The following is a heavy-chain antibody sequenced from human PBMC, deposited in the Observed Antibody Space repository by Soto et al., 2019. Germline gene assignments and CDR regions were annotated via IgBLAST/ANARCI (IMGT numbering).Heavy chain of an antibody. CDR1: GFTFSDYY. CDR3: ARDPDARVRTVTDDY. D-gene: IGHD4-4*01. Sequence: QVQLVESGGGLVKPGGSLRLSCAASGFTFSDYYMSWIRQAPGKGLEWVSYISSSGSTIYYEYSVKGRFTISMDNAKNSQYLQMNSLRAEDTAVYYCARDPDARVRTVTDDYWGQGTLVTVSS. V-gene: IGHV3-11*01. J-gene: IGHJ4*02. CDR2: ISSSGSTI.